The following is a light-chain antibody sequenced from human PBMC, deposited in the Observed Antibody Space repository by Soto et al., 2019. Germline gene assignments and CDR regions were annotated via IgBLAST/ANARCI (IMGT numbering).Light chain of an antibody. CDR2: AAS. CDR1: QSIDNY. Sequence: DIQMTQSPSSLSASVGDRVTITCRASQSIDNYLNWYQQKPGKAPNLLIYAASTLLSGVPSRFSGRGSGTHFTLTISTLQPEDFATYYCQQSYSSPETFGQGTKVEIK. CDR3: QQSYSSPET. V-gene: IGKV1-39*01. J-gene: IGKJ1*01.